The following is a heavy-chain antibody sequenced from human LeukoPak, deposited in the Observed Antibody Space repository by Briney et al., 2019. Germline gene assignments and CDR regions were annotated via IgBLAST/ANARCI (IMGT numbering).Heavy chain of an antibody. D-gene: IGHD2-2*01. V-gene: IGHV4-34*01. Sequence: IRQPPXXGLEWIGEINHSGSTNYNPSLKSRVTISVDTSKNQFSLKLSSVTAADTAVYYCASGDPADYWGQGTLVTVSS. J-gene: IGHJ4*02. CDR2: INHSGST. CDR3: ASGDPADY.